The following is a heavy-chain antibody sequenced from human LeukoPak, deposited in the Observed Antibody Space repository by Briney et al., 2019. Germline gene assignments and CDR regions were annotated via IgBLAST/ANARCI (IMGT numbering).Heavy chain of an antibody. CDR2: INPNSGGT. J-gene: IGHJ4*02. CDR1: GYTFTGYY. CDR3: ARDLSRVVVPAAMLF. D-gene: IGHD2-2*01. Sequence: ASVKVSCKASGYTFTGYYMHWVRQAPGQGLEWMGWINPNSGGTNYAQKFQGRVTMTRDTSISTAYMELSRLRSDDTAVYYCARDLSRVVVPAAMLFWGQGTLVTVSS. V-gene: IGHV1-2*02.